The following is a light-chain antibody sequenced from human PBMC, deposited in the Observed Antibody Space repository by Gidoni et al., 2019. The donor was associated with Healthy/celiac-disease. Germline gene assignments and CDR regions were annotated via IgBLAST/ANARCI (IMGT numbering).Light chain of an antibody. J-gene: IGLJ2*01. Sequence: SYELTQPPSVSVSPGPTASITCSGDKLGDKYACWYQQKPGQSPVLVIYQDSKRPSGIPERFSGSNSGNTATLTISGTQAMDEADYYCQAWDSSTLHVVFGGGTKLTVL. V-gene: IGLV3-1*01. CDR1: KLGDKY. CDR3: QAWDSSTLHVV. CDR2: QDS.